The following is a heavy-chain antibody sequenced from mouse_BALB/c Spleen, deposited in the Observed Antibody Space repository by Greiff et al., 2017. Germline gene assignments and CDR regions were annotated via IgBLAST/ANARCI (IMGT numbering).Heavy chain of an antibody. CDR1: GFSLTSYG. CDR3: AREGSRDFDV. CDR2: IWAGGST. Sequence: QVQLKESGPGLVAPSQSLSITCTVSGFSLTSYGVHWVRQPPGKGLEWLGVIWAGGSTNYNSALMSRLSISKDNSKSQVFLKMNSLQTDDTAMYYCAREGSRDFDVWGAGTTVTVSS. V-gene: IGHV2-9*02. J-gene: IGHJ1*01.